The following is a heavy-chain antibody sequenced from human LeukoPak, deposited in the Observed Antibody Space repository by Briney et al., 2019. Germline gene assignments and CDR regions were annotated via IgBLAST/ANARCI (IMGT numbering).Heavy chain of an antibody. CDR3: AKDQSTQAYCFDY. Sequence: GGAPRLSCAASGVSICSNGRHWVRQAPGEGREGGAFIRYDGTNKYYADSVKGRFTISRDNSKNTLYLQMNSLRAEDTAGYYGAKDQSTQAYCFDYWGQGTLVTVSS. V-gene: IGHV3-30*02. J-gene: IGHJ4*02. D-gene: IGHD5/OR15-5a*01. CDR1: GVSICSNG. CDR2: IRYDGTNK.